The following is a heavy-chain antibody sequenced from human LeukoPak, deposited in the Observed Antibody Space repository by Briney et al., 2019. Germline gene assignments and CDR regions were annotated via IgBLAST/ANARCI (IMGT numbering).Heavy chain of an antibody. J-gene: IGHJ4*02. CDR3: ARGGEMATIGIDY. CDR2: INHSGSA. CDR1: GGSFSGYY. Sequence: SETLSLTCAVYGGSFSGYYWSWIRQPPGKGLEWIGEINHSGSANYSPSLKSRVTISVDTSKNQFSLKLSSVTAADTAVHYCARGGEMATIGIDYWGQGTLVTVSS. V-gene: IGHV4-34*01. D-gene: IGHD5-24*01.